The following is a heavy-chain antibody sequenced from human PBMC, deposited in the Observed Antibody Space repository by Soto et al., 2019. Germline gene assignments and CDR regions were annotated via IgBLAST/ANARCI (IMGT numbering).Heavy chain of an antibody. D-gene: IGHD5-18*01. CDR1: GFTFSSYA. CDR2: ISASGGST. V-gene: IGHV3-23*01. J-gene: IGHJ6*02. CDR3: AKRGYTYGSAMDV. Sequence: GGSLRLSCVASGFTFSSYAMNWVRQAPGKGLEWVSSISASGGSTYYADSVKGRFTISRDNSKNALYLQMKSLRAEDTALYFCAKRGYTYGSAMDVWGQGTTVTVSS.